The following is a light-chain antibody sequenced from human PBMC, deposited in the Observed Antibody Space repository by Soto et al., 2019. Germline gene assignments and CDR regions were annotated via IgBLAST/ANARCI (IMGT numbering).Light chain of an antibody. J-gene: IGKJ1*01. CDR3: QHSDNWPRT. Sequence: EIVMTQSPATLSVSPGERATLSCSASQSISINLAWFQQKPGQAPRLLIFGASTRVTGIPARFSGSGSGTEFTLTISSLQSEDFAVYYCQHSDNWPRTFGQGTKVEIK. CDR1: QSISIN. CDR2: GAS. V-gene: IGKV3-15*01.